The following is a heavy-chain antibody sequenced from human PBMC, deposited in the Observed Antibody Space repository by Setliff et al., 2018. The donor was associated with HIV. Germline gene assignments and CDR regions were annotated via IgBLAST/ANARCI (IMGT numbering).Heavy chain of an antibody. J-gene: IGHJ4*02. V-gene: IGHV4-59*11. CDR2: IYYSGST. CDR3: ARAVGAPYFDY. D-gene: IGHD1-26*01. CDR1: GGSISGHY. Sequence: TSETLSLTCTVSGGSISGHYWSWIRQPPGKGLEWIGSIYYSGSTNYNPSLKSRVTISVDTSKNQFSLKLSSVTAADTAVYYCARAVGAPYFDYWGQGTLVTVPQ.